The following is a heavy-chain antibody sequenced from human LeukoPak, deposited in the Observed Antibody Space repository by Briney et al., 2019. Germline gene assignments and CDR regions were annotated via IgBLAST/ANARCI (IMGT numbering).Heavy chain of an antibody. J-gene: IGHJ4*02. CDR2: ISYDGSER. CDR1: GFTFSNYA. D-gene: IGHD3-10*01. Sequence: GKSLRLSCAASGFTFSNYAMHWVRQAPGQGLEWVAFISYDGSERYYADSAKGRFTISRDNSENTLYLQMNSLRAEDTALYYCTSELRASRFDFDYWGQGALVTVSS. V-gene: IGHV3-30*04. CDR3: TSELRASRFDFDY.